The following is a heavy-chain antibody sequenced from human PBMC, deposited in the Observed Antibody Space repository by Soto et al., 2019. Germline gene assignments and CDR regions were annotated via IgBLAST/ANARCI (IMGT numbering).Heavy chain of an antibody. V-gene: IGHV4-61*01. J-gene: IGHJ4*02. CDR3: ARGGYGDYSPWFDY. D-gene: IGHD4-17*01. CDR2: IYYSGST. Sequence: QVQLQESGPGLVKPSETLSLTCTVSGGSVSSGSYYWCWIRQPPGKGLEWIGYIYYSGSTNYNLSLKSRVTIAVDTSKNQFALKLSSVTAADTAVYYCARGGYGDYSPWFDYWGQGTLVTVSS. CDR1: GGSVSSGSYY.